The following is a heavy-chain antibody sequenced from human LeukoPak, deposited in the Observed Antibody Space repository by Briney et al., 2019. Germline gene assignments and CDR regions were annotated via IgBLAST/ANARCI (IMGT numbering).Heavy chain of an antibody. Sequence: GGSLRLSCAASGVTFSSYSMNWVRQAPGKGLEWVSSISSSSSYIYYADSVKGRFTISRDNAKNSLYLQMNSLRAEDTAVYYCARTPFSGSYNGHWFDPWGQGTLVTVSS. CDR3: ARTPFSGSYNGHWFDP. V-gene: IGHV3-21*01. J-gene: IGHJ5*02. CDR1: GVTFSSYS. D-gene: IGHD1-26*01. CDR2: ISSSSSYI.